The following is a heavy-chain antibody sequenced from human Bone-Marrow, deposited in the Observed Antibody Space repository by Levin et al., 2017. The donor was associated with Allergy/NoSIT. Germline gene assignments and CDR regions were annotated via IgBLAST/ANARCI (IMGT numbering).Heavy chain of an antibody. CDR1: GFTFSSYA. Sequence: PGGSLRLSCAASGFTFSSYAMHWVRQAPGKGLEWVAVISYDGSRKFYADSVKGRFTITRDNSTNTLFLQINSLRAEDTAVYYCARVWYHILSGYYLEGPPDYWGQGTLVTVSS. V-gene: IGHV3-30-3*01. CDR3: ARVWYHILSGYYLEGPPDY. J-gene: IGHJ4*02. D-gene: IGHD3-9*01. CDR2: ISYDGSRK.